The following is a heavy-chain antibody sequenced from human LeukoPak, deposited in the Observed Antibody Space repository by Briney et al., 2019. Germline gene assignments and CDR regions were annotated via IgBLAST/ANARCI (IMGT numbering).Heavy chain of an antibody. CDR3: ARVICTGGSCFQNDY. D-gene: IGHD2-8*02. CDR1: GFIFSNFE. J-gene: IGHJ4*02. CDR2: INSGATSE. V-gene: IGHV3-48*03. Sequence: GGSLRLSCTASGFIFSNFEMNWVRQAPEKGLQWLAYINSGATSEYYADSVKGRFTISRDNAKNSLYLQMNSLGVQDTAIYYCARVICTGGSCFQNDYWGQGTLVTVSS.